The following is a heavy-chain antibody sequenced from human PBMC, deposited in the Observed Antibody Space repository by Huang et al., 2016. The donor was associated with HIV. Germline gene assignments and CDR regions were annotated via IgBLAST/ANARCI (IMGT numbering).Heavy chain of an antibody. CDR1: GYSFTNYW. CDR2: TYPGDSDA. CDR3: ARRGFNTGSSPDS. V-gene: IGHV5-51*01. J-gene: IGHJ4*02. Sequence: EVQLVQSGQEVKKPGESLKISCRVSGYSFTNYWIGWVRQRPGKGLEWMAITYPGDSDAASNPSFRGHVTISADKSINTAHLQWDSLKTADSSIYYCARRGFNTGSSPDSWGQGTLVTVSS. D-gene: IGHD1-26*01.